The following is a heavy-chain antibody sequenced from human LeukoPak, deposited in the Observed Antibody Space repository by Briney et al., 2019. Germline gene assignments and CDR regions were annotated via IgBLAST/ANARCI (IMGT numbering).Heavy chain of an antibody. CDR2: IYHSGST. Sequence: SETLSLTCTVSGGSISSGTYDWSWIRQHPGKGLEWIGYIYHSGSTYYNPSLKSRVTISVDRSKNQFSLKLSSVTAADTAVYYCARSSGWDRFDYWGQGTLVTASS. D-gene: IGHD6-19*01. J-gene: IGHJ4*02. CDR3: ARSSGWDRFDY. V-gene: IGHV4-30-2*01. CDR1: GGSISSGTYD.